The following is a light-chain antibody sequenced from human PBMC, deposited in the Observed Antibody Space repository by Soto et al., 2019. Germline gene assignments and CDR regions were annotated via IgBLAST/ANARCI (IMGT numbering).Light chain of an antibody. V-gene: IGKV1-5*01. CDR1: PSVSRW. CDR2: XAS. J-gene: IGKJ1*01. CDR3: QQYKSYST. Sequence: IHMTQSPSTLSGSLGDRVTLPXRASPSVSRWLAWYQQKPVKAPKXXISXASNLESWVPSRFSGSGSGTEFILTISSLQADDVATYYCQQYKSYSTFGQGTKVDIK.